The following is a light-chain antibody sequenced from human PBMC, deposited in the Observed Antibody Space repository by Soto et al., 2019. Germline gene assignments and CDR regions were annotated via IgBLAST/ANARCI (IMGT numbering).Light chain of an antibody. CDR3: SSYASSSTLYV. CDR2: EVS. CDR1: SSDVGGYNY. J-gene: IGLJ1*01. Sequence: QSALTQPASVSGSPGQSITISCTGTSSDVGGYNYFSWYQQHPGKAPKLMIYEVSKRPSGVSNRFSGSKSGNTASLTISGLQAEDEADYYCSSYASSSTLYVFGTGTKLTVL. V-gene: IGLV2-14*01.